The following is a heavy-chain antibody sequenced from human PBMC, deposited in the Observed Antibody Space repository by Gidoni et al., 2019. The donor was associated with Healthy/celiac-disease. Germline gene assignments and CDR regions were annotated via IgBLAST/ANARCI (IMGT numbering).Heavy chain of an antibody. D-gene: IGHD4-17*01. CDR2: IYYSGST. J-gene: IGHJ6*02. Sequence: QVQLQESGPGLVKPSQTLSLTCTVSGGSISSGGYYWSWIRQHPGKGLEWIGYIYYSGSTYYNPSLKSRVTISVATSKNQFSLKLSSVTAADTAVYYCAAYGARYLYYGMDVWGQGTTVTVSS. V-gene: IGHV4-31*03. CDR3: AAYGARYLYYGMDV. CDR1: GGSISSGGYY.